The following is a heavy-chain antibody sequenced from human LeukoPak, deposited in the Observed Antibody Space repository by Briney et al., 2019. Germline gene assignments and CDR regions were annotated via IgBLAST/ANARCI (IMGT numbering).Heavy chain of an antibody. D-gene: IGHD3-22*01. Sequence: GSSVKVSCKASGGTFSSYAISWVRQAPGQGLEWMGGIIPIFGTANYAQKFQGRVTITADESTSTAYMELSSLRSEDTAVYYCARGGWARSNNHYYHSNTQFNFDYWGQGTLVTVSS. CDR1: GGTFSSYA. J-gene: IGHJ4*02. V-gene: IGHV1-69*01. CDR2: IIPIFGTA. CDR3: ARGGWARSNNHYYHSNTQFNFDY.